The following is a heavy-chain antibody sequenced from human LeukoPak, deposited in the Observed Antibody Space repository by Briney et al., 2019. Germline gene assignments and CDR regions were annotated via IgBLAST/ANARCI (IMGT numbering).Heavy chain of an antibody. CDR2: ISGSGGST. Sequence: PGGSLRLSCAASGFTFSSYAMSWVRQAPGKGLEWVSAISGSGGSTYYADSVKGRFTISRDNSKNTLYLQMNSLRAEDTAVYYCAKFPFYGDYERTFDYWGQGTLVTVSS. J-gene: IGHJ4*02. CDR1: GFTFSSYA. V-gene: IGHV3-23*01. CDR3: AKFPFYGDYERTFDY. D-gene: IGHD4-17*01.